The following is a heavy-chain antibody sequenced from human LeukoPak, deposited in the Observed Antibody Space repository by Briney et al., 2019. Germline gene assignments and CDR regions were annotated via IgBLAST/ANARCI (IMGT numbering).Heavy chain of an antibody. J-gene: IGHJ6*03. CDR2: INHRGST. CDR1: GGSFRGHY. Sequence: SETLSLTCYFYGGSFRGHYGSWIRQPPAKALYLIGGINHRGSTNYNPSLKSRVTISVDTSKYQFSLNLSSVTAADTAVYYCAAGGCSGGSCYSSYYYMDVWGKGTTVTVSS. D-gene: IGHD2-15*01. CDR3: AAGGCSGGSCYSSYYYMDV. V-gene: IGHV4-34*01.